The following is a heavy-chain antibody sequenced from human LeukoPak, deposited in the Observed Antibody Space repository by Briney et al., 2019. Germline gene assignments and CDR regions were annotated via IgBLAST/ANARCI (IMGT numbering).Heavy chain of an antibody. V-gene: IGHV4-4*07. Sequence: SETLSLTCTVSGGSISSYYWSWIRQPAGKGLEWIGRIYTSGSTNYNPSLKSRVTMSVDTSKNQFSLKLSSVTAADTAVYYCARDEGLTGTQNYYYYYYMDVWGQGTLVTVSS. D-gene: IGHD1-7*01. CDR1: GGSISSYY. J-gene: IGHJ6*03. CDR3: ARDEGLTGTQNYYYYYYMDV. CDR2: IYTSGST.